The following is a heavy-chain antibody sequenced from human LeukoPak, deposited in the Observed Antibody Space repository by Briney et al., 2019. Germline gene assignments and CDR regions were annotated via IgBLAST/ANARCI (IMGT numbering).Heavy chain of an antibody. D-gene: IGHD7-27*01. CDR3: ATDLLGIVDY. Sequence: GASVKVSCKASGYTFTGYYMHWVRQAPGQGLEWMGWINPNSGGTNYAQKFQGRVTMTEDTSTDTAYMELSSLRSEDTAVYYCATDLLGIVDYWGQGTLVTVSS. J-gene: IGHJ4*02. CDR1: GYTFTGYY. V-gene: IGHV1-2*02. CDR2: INPNSGGT.